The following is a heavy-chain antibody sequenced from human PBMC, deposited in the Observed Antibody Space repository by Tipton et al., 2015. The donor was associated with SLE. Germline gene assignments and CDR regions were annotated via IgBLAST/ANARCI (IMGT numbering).Heavy chain of an antibody. V-gene: IGHV3-23*03. CDR2: IYSGGYT. J-gene: IGHJ4*01. CDR1: GFTFSSYD. CDR3: AKDSTSWYY. D-gene: IGHD6-13*01. Sequence: SLRLSCAASGFTFSSYDMTWVRQAPGKGLEWVSVIYSGGYTSYADSVKGRFTISRDISKNTLYLQMNSLRAEDTAIYYCAKDSTSWYYWGHGTLVTVSS.